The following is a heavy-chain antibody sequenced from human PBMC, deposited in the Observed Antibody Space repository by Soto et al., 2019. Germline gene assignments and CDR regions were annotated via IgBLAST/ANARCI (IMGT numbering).Heavy chain of an antibody. CDR3: AREPRSGSIHPVDY. CDR2: INSDGSST. J-gene: IGHJ4*02. V-gene: IGHV3-74*01. D-gene: IGHD3-22*01. Sequence: SLRLSCAASGFTFSSYWMHWVRQAPGKGLVWVSRINSDGSSTSYADSVKGRFTISRDNAKNTLYLQMNSLRAEDTAVYYCAREPRSGSIHPVDYWGQGTLVTVSS. CDR1: GFTFSSYW.